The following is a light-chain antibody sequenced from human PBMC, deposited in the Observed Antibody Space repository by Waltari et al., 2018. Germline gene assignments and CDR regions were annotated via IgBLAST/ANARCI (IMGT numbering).Light chain of an antibody. CDR3: QSADKTGSHVV. V-gene: IGLV3-25*03. CDR2: KDT. Sequence: SFVLTQPPSLSVSPGQTAKITCSADVLPKQFAYWYLQKPGQAPLLLIHKDTPRPSRVPGRCSGSNSGTTVTLTISGVQAEDEADYYCQSADKTGSHVVFGGGTKLTVL. CDR1: VLPKQF. J-gene: IGLJ2*01.